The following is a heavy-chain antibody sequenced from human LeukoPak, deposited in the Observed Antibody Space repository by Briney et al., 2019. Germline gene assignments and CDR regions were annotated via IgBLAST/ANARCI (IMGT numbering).Heavy chain of an antibody. Sequence: GGSLRLSCAASGFTFSSYTMNWVRQAPGKGLEWVSSISSRTSNIYYADSVKGRFTISRDDAKSSLYLQMNSMRAEDTALYYCVRDSSGSYYVDAFDIWGQGTMVTVSS. CDR2: ISSRTSNI. CDR3: VRDSSGSYYVDAFDI. D-gene: IGHD1-26*01. V-gene: IGHV3-21*01. J-gene: IGHJ3*02. CDR1: GFTFSSYT.